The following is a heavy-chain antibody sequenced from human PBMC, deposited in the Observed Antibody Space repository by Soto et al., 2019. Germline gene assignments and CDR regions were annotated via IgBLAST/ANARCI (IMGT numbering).Heavy chain of an antibody. D-gene: IGHD6-13*01. Sequence: GGSLRLSCAASGFTFRSFTMNWVRQAPGKGLEWVSTISSNSAYIYYTDALRGRFTISRDNAKNSLHLQMNSLRAEDTAAYYCTRDASRDSSARGWFDPWGPGTLVTVSS. J-gene: IGHJ5*02. CDR1: GFTFRSFT. CDR3: TRDASRDSSARGWFDP. CDR2: ISSNSAYI. V-gene: IGHV3-21*01.